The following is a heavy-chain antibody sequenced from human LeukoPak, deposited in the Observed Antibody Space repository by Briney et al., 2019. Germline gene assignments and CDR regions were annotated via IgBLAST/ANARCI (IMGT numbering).Heavy chain of an antibody. D-gene: IGHD5-12*01. CDR2: IKQDGSEK. J-gene: IGHJ4*02. CDR1: GFTFSRFW. V-gene: IGHV3-7*04. CDR3: ARDGTYTDYDPDFDI. Sequence: GGSLRLSCAASGFTFSRFWMSWVRQAPGKGLEWVANIKQDGSEKYYVDSVKGRFTISRDNAKNSLYLQMNSLRAEGTAVFYCARDGTYTDYDPDFDIWGQGTLVTVSS.